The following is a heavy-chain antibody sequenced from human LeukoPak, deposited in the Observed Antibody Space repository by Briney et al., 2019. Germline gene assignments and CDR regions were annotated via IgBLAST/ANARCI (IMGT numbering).Heavy chain of an antibody. V-gene: IGHV4-34*01. D-gene: IGHD1-26*01. CDR2: IDHRGDT. J-gene: IGHJ4*03. CDR3: ARGATFSETGYFDF. Sequence: SETLSLTCAVYVWSFSRYYWSWIRQSPGKGLEWIAEIDHRGDTNYNPSVKSRVTISVDTSKNQFSLKVRSLSAADTALYYCARGATFSETGYFDFWGQGTLVTVSS. CDR1: VWSFSRYY.